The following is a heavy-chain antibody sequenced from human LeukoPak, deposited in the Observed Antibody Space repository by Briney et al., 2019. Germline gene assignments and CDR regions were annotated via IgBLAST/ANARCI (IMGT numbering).Heavy chain of an antibody. Sequence: GGPLRLSCAASGFLVISNYMSWVRQAPGKGLEWVSIIYSGGSTYYADSVKGRFTISRDNSKNTLFLQMKSLRAEDTALYYCARATSVTTTFDSWGQGTLVTVSS. J-gene: IGHJ4*02. CDR3: ARATSVTTTFDS. CDR1: GFLVISNY. V-gene: IGHV3-53*01. CDR2: IYSGGST. D-gene: IGHD4-17*01.